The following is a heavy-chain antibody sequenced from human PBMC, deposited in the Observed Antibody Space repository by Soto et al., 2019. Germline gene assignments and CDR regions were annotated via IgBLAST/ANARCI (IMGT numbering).Heavy chain of an antibody. V-gene: IGHV4-28*01. J-gene: IGHJ4*02. CDR1: GYSISSSNW. CDR3: ARREIQGPIDY. D-gene: IGHD1-26*01. Sequence: SEALCLTCAVSGYSISSSNWWGWIRQPPGKGLEWIGYIYYSGTTYYNPSLKSRVTMSVDTSKNQFSLKLTSVTAVDTAVYYCARREIQGPIDYWGQGTLVTVSS. CDR2: IYYSGTT.